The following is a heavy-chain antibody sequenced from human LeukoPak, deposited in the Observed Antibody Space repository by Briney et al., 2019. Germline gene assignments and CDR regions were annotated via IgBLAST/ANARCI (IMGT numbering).Heavy chain of an antibody. CDR1: GGSFNTYN. Sequence: SETLSLTCGVHGGSFNTYNCTWIRHPAGKGLEWIGEINPSGRTTYNPSLKSRVTISVDTSKNHVSLRLESMTAADTAVYYCASSHWGSSGSDYWGQGILVTVSS. V-gene: IGHV4-34*01. J-gene: IGHJ4*02. CDR3: ASSHWGSSGSDY. CDR2: INPSGRT. D-gene: IGHD3-16*01.